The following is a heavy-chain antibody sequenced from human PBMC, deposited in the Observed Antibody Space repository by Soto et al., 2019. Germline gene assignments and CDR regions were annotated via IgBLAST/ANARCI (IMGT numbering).Heavy chain of an antibody. CDR1: GGSISISTW. CDR2: IHHSGSS. V-gene: IGHV4-4*02. J-gene: IGHJ6*03. Sequence: QVQLQESGPGLVKPSETLSLTCAVSGGSISISTWWSWVRQTPGKGLAWIGQIHHSGSSNYSPSLTSRDTISVDKSKNQFSRKMNSVTAADTGVYYCARGGYYFDLDVWGKGTTVTVSS. D-gene: IGHD1-26*01. CDR3: ARGGYYFDLDV.